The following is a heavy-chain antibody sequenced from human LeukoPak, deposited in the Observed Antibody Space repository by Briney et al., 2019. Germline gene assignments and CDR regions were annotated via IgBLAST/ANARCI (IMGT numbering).Heavy chain of an antibody. Sequence: SETLSLTCTVSGGSTSSYYWSWIRQSPGKGLEWIGYIDTSGSTNYNPSLKSRVTISLHTSKNQFSLKLSSVTAADTALYYCARHSRPNWFDPWGQGTLVTVSS. CDR1: GGSTSSYY. CDR2: IDTSGST. J-gene: IGHJ5*02. CDR3: ARHSRPNWFDP. V-gene: IGHV4-4*09.